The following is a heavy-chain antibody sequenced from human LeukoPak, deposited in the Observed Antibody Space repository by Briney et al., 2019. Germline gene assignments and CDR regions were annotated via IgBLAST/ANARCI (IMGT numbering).Heavy chain of an antibody. CDR2: ISAYNGNT. CDR1: GYTFTSYG. J-gene: IGHJ5*02. CDR3: ARFAWGDKWLRFFWFDP. V-gene: IGHV1-18*01. Sequence: GASVKVSCKASGYTFTSYGISWVRQAPGQGLEWMGWISAYNGNTNYAQKLQGRVTMTTDTSTSTAYMELRSLRSDDTAVYYCARFAWGDKWLRFFWFDPWGQGTLVTVSS. D-gene: IGHD5-12*01.